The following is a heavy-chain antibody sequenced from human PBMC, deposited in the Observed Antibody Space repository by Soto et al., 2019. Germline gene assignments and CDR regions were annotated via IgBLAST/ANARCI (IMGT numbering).Heavy chain of an antibody. V-gene: IGHV3-7*03. CDR3: AGWGGHDYNY. D-gene: IGHD3-16*01. CDR1: GFIFSTYW. Sequence: EVQLLGSGGGLVQPGGSLRLSCVASGFIFSTYWMNWVRQAPGMGLEWVANINPDGSVGTYVDSVKGRFTTSRDNAKKSLYRQMNSLRADDTAVYFCAGWGGHDYNYWGQGILVTVSS. CDR2: INPDGSVG. J-gene: IGHJ4*02.